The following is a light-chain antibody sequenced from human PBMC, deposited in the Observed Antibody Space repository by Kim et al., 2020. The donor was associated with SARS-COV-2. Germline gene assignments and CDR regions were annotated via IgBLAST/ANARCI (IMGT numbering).Light chain of an antibody. CDR1: QSISSW. J-gene: IGKJ2*01. Sequence: DIQMTQSPSTLSASVGDRVTITCRASQSISSWVAWYQQKPGKAPKLLIYKASSLESGVPSRFSGSGSGTEFTLTISSLQPDDFATYYCQQYNSYSYTFGQGTKLEI. V-gene: IGKV1-5*03. CDR3: QQYNSYSYT. CDR2: KAS.